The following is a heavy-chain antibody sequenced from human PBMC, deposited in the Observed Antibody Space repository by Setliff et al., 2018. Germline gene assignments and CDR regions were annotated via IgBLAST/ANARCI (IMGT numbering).Heavy chain of an antibody. D-gene: IGHD3-3*01. Sequence: PGGSLRLSCTTSGFNFYDFALSWVRQAPGKGLEWVSVISGLHFETSYAESVRGRFTISRDNSKNTLYLQMNSLTAEDTAVYYCANGMFYDFWSNYPYYFGMDVWGQGTTVTVSS. V-gene: IGHV3-23*01. J-gene: IGHJ6*02. CDR2: ISGLHFET. CDR3: ANGMFYDFWSNYPYYFGMDV. CDR1: GFNFYDFA.